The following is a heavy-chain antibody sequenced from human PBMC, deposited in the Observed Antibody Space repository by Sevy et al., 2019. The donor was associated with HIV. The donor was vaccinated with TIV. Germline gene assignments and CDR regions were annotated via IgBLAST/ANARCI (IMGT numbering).Heavy chain of an antibody. D-gene: IGHD6-6*01. CDR1: GYTFTSYY. Sequence: ASVKVSCKASGYTFTSYYMHWVRQAPGQGLEWMGIINPSGGYTTYAQKFQGRVTMTRDTSTSTVYMELSSLRSEETAVYYCAREGSSSSKFTWFDPWGQGTLVTVSS. J-gene: IGHJ5*02. CDR2: INPSGGYT. V-gene: IGHV1-46*03. CDR3: AREGSSSSKFTWFDP.